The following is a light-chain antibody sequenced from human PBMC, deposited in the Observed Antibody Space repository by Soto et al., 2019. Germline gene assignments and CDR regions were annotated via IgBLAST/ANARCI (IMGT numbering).Light chain of an antibody. CDR1: TSDVGGYNL. Sequence: QSVLTQPASVSGSPGQSITISCSGTTSDVGGYNLVSWYQQHTAKAPKLLIYAGTQRPSGVSSRFSGSKSGNTASLTISGLQAEDEADYYCCSYASSSSYVFGTGTKVTVL. V-gene: IGLV2-23*01. J-gene: IGLJ1*01. CDR3: CSYASSSSYV. CDR2: AGT.